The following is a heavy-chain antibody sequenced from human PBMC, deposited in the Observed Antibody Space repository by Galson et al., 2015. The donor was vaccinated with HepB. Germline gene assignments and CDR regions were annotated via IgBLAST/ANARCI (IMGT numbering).Heavy chain of an antibody. D-gene: IGHD2-15*01. CDR1: GYSFTSYW. CDR3: ARLACGGSCYRAPRGWFDY. J-gene: IGHJ4*02. V-gene: IGHV5-51*03. CDR2: IYPGDSDT. Sequence: QSGAEVKKPGESLKISCKGSGYSFTSYWIGWVRQMPGKGLEWMGIIYPGDSDTRYSPSFQGQVTTSADKSISTAYLQWSSLKASDTAMYYCARLACGGSCYRAPRGWFDYWGQGTLVTVSS.